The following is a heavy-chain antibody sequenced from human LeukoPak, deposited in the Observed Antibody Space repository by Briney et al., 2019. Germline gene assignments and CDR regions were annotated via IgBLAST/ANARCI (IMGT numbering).Heavy chain of an antibody. Sequence: ASVKVSCKASGCTFTSYDINWVRQATGQGLEWMGWMNPNSGNTGYAQKFQGRVTMTRNTSISTAYMELSSLRSEDTAVYYCARWGYCSSTSCPWGYYYYGMDVWGQGTTVTVSS. J-gene: IGHJ6*02. CDR1: GCTFTSYD. D-gene: IGHD2-2*01. CDR3: ARWGYCSSTSCPWGYYYYGMDV. CDR2: MNPNSGNT. V-gene: IGHV1-8*01.